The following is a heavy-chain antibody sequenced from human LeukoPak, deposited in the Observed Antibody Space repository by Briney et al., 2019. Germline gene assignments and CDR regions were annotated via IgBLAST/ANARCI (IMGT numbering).Heavy chain of an antibody. Sequence: GASVKVSCKASGYTFTGYYMHWVRQAPGQGLEWMGWINPNSGGTNYAQKFQGRVTMTRDTSISTAYMELSRLRSDDTAVYYCARDVDCSSTSCYTENYFDYWGQGTLVTVSS. D-gene: IGHD2-2*02. CDR2: INPNSGGT. CDR3: ARDVDCSSTSCYTENYFDY. CDR1: GYTFTGYY. J-gene: IGHJ4*02. V-gene: IGHV1-2*02.